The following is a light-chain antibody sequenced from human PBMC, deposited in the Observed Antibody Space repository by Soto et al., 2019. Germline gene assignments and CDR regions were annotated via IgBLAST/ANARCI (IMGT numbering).Light chain of an antibody. CDR1: QGISNY. Sequence: INMTQSPSSLSASFGNIFTIACRASQGISNYLGWYQQKKGKAPRSLIYSASSLQSGVPSKLRGSGYGTDLTITISDMKHDDVETYECQQYYRYTWTFGHGTKVDI. J-gene: IGKJ1*01. V-gene: IGKV1-16*02. CDR2: SAS. CDR3: QQYYRYTWT.